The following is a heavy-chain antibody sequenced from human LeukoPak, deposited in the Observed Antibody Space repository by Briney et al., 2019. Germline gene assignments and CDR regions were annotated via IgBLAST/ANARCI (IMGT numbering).Heavy chain of an antibody. D-gene: IGHD3-22*01. J-gene: IGHJ4*02. CDR2: IYYSGST. CDR3: ARAHSYYYDSSGYYWDY. CDR1: GGSISSYY. V-gene: IGHV4-59*01. Sequence: SETQSLTCTVSGGSISSYYWSWIRQPPGKGLEWIGYIYYSGSTNYNPSLKSRVTISVDTSKNQFSLKLSSVTAADTAVYYCARAHSYYYDSSGYYWDYWGQGTLVTVSS.